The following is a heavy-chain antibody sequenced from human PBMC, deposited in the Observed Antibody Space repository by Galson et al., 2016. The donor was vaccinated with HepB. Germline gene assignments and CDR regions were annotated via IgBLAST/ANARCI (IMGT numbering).Heavy chain of an antibody. D-gene: IGHD6-6*01. Sequence: SLRLSCAASGFTFSDYGMRWVRQAPGKGLEWVALIWFDESNKYYTDSVKGRFTISRDNSKKTLYLQMNSLRVDDTAVYYCARDQYIHTCGGLNYWGQGTLVTVSS. J-gene: IGHJ4*02. CDR1: GFTFSDYG. CDR3: ARDQYIHTCGGLNY. V-gene: IGHV3-33*01. CDR2: IWFDESNK.